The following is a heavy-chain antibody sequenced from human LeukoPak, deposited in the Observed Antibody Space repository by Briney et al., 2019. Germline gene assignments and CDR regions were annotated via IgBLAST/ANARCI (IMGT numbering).Heavy chain of an antibody. D-gene: IGHD2-15*01. CDR1: GGSVSNFY. V-gene: IGHV4-59*02. CDR2: IYSSEYT. J-gene: IGHJ4*02. Sequence: SETLSLTCTVSGGSVSNFYWSWIRQPPGKGLEWIGYIYSSEYTNYNPSLKSRVTISADTSKNQVSLKLTSVTAADTAVFYCARGGGGYHVDYSGQGTLVTVSS. CDR3: ARGGGGYHVDY.